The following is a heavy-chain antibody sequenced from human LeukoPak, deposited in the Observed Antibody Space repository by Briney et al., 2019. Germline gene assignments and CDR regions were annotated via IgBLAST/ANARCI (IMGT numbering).Heavy chain of an antibody. D-gene: IGHD3-10*01. CDR2: INTNNGNT. CDR1: GYTFTNYA. J-gene: IGHJ4*02. Sequence: ASVKVSCKASGYTFTNYAFSWVRQAPGPGLEWMGWINTNNGNTNYVKRLQGRVTMTTDISTTTAYMELRSLISDDTAVYYCAREREETYGSGSYTFDHWGQGTLVTVSS. V-gene: IGHV1-18*01. CDR3: AREREETYGSGSYTFDH.